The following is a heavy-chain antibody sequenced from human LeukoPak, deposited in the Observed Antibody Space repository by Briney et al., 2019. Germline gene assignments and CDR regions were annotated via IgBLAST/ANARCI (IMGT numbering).Heavy chain of an antibody. J-gene: IGHJ2*01. CDR3: AKEGRNWYFDL. CDR2: MSGSGGRT. CDR1: GFTFSSYG. V-gene: IGHV3-23*01. Sequence: GGSLRLSCAASGFTFSSYGMHWVRQAPGKGLEWVSAMSGSGGRTYYADSVQGRFTISRDNSKNTLYLQMNSLRAEDTAVYYCAKEGRNWYFDLWGRGTLVTVSS.